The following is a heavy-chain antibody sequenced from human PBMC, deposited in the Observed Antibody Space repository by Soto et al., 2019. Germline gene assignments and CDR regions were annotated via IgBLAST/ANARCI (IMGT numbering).Heavy chain of an antibody. CDR1: GGSINRGGYY. CDR2: IYYSGHT. V-gene: IGHV4-31*03. D-gene: IGHD1-20*01. J-gene: IGHJ5*02. CDR3: ARGITSRASWFDP. Sequence: PSETLSLTCNVSGGSINRGGYYWTWLRQHPGKGLEWIGYIYYSGHTRYNPSHKSRLTISVDTSKNQFSLKLSSVTAADTAIYYCARGITSRASWFDPWGQGTLVTVSS.